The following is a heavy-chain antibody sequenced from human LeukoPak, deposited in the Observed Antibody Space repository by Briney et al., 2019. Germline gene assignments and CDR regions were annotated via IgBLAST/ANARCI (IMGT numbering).Heavy chain of an antibody. Sequence: GASVKVSCKASGYTFTGYYMHWVRQAPGQGLGWMGWINPNSGGTNYAQKFQGWVTMTRDTSISTAYMELSRLRSDDTAVYYCARSYCGGDCPMIDFDYWGQGTLVTVSS. CDR2: INPNSGGT. CDR1: GYTFTGYY. CDR3: ARSYCGGDCPMIDFDY. J-gene: IGHJ4*02. D-gene: IGHD2-21*02. V-gene: IGHV1-2*04.